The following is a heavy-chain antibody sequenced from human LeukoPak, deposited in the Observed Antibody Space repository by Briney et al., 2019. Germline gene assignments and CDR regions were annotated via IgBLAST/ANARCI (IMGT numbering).Heavy chain of an antibody. V-gene: IGHV3-7*04. D-gene: IGHD4-17*01. Sequence: GGSLRLSCATSGFTFSTYWMSWVRQAPGKGLEWVANIKQDGSEKYYADSVKGRFTISRDNAKNSLHLQMNTVRAEDTAVYYCARWGRDYGDKTIDYWGQGTLVTVSS. CDR2: IKQDGSEK. CDR1: GFTFSTYW. J-gene: IGHJ4*02. CDR3: ARWGRDYGDKTIDY.